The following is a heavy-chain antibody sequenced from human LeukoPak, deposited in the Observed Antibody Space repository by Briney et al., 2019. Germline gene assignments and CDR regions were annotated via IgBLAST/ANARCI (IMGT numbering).Heavy chain of an antibody. J-gene: IGHJ4*02. D-gene: IGHD3-10*01. CDR2: IYPDDSDT. V-gene: IGHV5-51*01. Sequence: GESLKISCKGSGYSFTNYWIGWVRQMPGKGLEWMGSIYPDDSDTRYSPSFQGQVTISADKSITTPYLQWSSLKASDTAMYYCAMNFASGSYGPFDYWGQGTLVTVPS. CDR1: GYSFTNYW. CDR3: AMNFASGSYGPFDY.